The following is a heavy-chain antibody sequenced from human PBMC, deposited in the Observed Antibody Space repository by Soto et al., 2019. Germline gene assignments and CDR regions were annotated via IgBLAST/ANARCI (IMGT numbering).Heavy chain of an antibody. Sequence: SVKVSCKASGGTFSSYTISWVRQAPGQGLEWMGRIIPILGIANYAQKFQGRVTITADKSTSTAYMELSSLRSEDTAVYYCARGGVVVAARDAFDIWGQGTMVTVSS. D-gene: IGHD2-15*01. J-gene: IGHJ3*02. V-gene: IGHV1-69*02. CDR3: ARGGVVVAARDAFDI. CDR1: GGTFSSYT. CDR2: IIPILGIA.